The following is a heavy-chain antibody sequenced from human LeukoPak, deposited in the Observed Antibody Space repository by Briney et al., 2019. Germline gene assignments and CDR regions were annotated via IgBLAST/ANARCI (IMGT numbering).Heavy chain of an antibody. CDR2: IHDDGSVT. D-gene: IGHD3-16*01. CDR1: GFTFTAYA. Sequence: GGSLRLSCAASGFTFTAYAMSWFRQTPGKGLEWVANIHDDGSVTNYVDSVKGRFTISRDDARNSVYLQLNNLKVEDTALYYCARGRGWVDHWGQGTLVSVSS. V-gene: IGHV3-7*01. CDR3: ARGRGWVDH. J-gene: IGHJ4*02.